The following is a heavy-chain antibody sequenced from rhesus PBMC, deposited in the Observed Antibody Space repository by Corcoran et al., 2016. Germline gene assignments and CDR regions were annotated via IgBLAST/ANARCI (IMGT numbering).Heavy chain of an antibody. J-gene: IGHJ4*01. CDR2: IYWGDDK. Sequence: QVTLKESGPALVKPTQTLTLTCTFSGFSLTTSGMGVGWIRQPPGKALEWLALIYWGDDKRNIKPLTRRLTISKDTSKNQVLLTMTNVDPVDTATYYVARVPSSMAAAPFDYWGQGVLVTVSS. CDR3: ARVPSSMAAAPFDY. V-gene: IGHV2-174*01. CDR1: GFSLTTSGMG. D-gene: IGHD6-43*01.